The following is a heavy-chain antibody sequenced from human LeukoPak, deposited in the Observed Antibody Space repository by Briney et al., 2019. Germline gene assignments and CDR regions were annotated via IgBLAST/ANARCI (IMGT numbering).Heavy chain of an antibody. CDR3: ATISDLLYYFDS. V-gene: IGHV3-66*01. Sequence: GGSLRLSCAASGFTFTNFALSWVRQAPGKGLEWVSLIYTGGNTYYADSVRGRFTLPRDNSKNTVYLQMNSLRVEDTAMYYCATISDLLYYFDSWGQGTLVTVSS. CDR1: GFTFTNFA. J-gene: IGHJ4*02. CDR2: IYTGGNT.